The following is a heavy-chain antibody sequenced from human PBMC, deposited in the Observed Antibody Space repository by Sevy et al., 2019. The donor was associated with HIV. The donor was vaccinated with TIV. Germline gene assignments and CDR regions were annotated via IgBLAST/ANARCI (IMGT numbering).Heavy chain of an antibody. CDR2: IRYDGSNK. Sequence: GGSLRLSCAASGFTFSSYGMHWVRQAPGKGLEWVAFIRYDGSNKYYADSVKCRFTISRDNSKNTLYLQMNSRRAEDTAVYYCAKDDFWSGYYYYYGMDVWGQGTTVTVSS. CDR3: AKDDFWSGYYYYYGMDV. D-gene: IGHD3-3*01. CDR1: GFTFSSYG. V-gene: IGHV3-30*02. J-gene: IGHJ6*02.